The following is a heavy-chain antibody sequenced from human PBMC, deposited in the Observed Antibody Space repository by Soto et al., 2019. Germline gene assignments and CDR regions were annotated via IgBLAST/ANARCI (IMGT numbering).Heavy chain of an antibody. CDR3: ATAPWAIAARRGTTDYYYMDV. CDR2: IYYSGST. D-gene: IGHD6-6*01. Sequence: SETLSLTCTVSGGSISSSSYYWGWIRQPPGKGLEWIGSIYYSGSTYYNPSLKSRVTISVDTSKNQFSLKLSSVTAADTAVYYCATAPWAIAARRGTTDYYYMDVWGKGTTVTVSS. V-gene: IGHV4-39*01. J-gene: IGHJ6*03. CDR1: GGSISSSSYY.